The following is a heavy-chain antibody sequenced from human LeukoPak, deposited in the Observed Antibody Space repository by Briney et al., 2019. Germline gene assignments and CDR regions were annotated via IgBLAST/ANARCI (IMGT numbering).Heavy chain of an antibody. CDR2: ISGSGGST. CDR1: GFTFSSYD. CDR3: AKVHYVNYMDV. D-gene: IGHD4-17*01. J-gene: IGHJ6*03. V-gene: IGHV3-23*01. Sequence: GGSLRLSCAASGFTFSSYDMNWIRQPPGKGLEWISAISGSGGSTYYADSVKGRFTISRDNSKNTLYLQMNSLRAEDTAVYYCAKVHYVNYMDVWGKGTTVTISS.